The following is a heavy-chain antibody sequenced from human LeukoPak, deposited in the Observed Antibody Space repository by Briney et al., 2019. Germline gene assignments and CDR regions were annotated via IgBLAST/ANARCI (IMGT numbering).Heavy chain of an antibody. CDR3: AKTGGRGNSED. J-gene: IGHJ4*02. CDR2: ISHDGGNE. Sequence: GGSLRLSCAASGFTFSRYGMHWVRQAPGKGLEWVAVISHDGGNEYYADSVKGRFTISRDNSKNTLYLQMNSLRAEDTAVYYCAKTGGRGNSEDWGQGTLVTVSS. V-gene: IGHV3-30-3*02. D-gene: IGHD6-13*01. CDR1: GFTFSRYG.